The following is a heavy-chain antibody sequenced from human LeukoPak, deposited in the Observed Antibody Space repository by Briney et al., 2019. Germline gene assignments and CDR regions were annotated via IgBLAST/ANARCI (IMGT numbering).Heavy chain of an antibody. D-gene: IGHD3-22*01. CDR1: GFTFSSYA. Sequence: PGGSLRLSCAASGFTFSSYAMSWVRQAPGKGLEWVSAISGSGGSTYYADSVKGRFTISRDNSKNTLYPQMNSLRAEDTAVYYCAKGSKYYYDSSGYYPTQLWGQGTLVTVSS. CDR3: AKGSKYYYDSSGYYPTQL. CDR2: ISGSGGST. J-gene: IGHJ4*02. V-gene: IGHV3-23*01.